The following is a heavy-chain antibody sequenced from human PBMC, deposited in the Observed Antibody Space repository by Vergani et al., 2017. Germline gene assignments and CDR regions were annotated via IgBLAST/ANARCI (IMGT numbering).Heavy chain of an antibody. D-gene: IGHD3-22*01. Sequence: EVQLVPSGAEVKKPGESLRISCKGSGYSFTSYWISWVRQMPGKGLEWMGRIDPSDSYTNYSPSFQGHVTISADKSISTAYLQWSSLKASDTAMYYCATDGDNYHDSSGFDYWGQGTLVTVSS. CDR1: GYSFTSYW. CDR3: ATDGDNYHDSSGFDY. CDR2: IDPSDSYT. V-gene: IGHV5-10-1*03. J-gene: IGHJ4*02.